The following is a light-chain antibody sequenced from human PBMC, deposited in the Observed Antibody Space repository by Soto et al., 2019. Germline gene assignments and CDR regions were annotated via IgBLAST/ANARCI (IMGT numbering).Light chain of an antibody. CDR3: LQYNNWHRT. CDR2: GAS. J-gene: IGKJ2*01. Sequence: EIVMTQSPATLSVSPGERATLSCRASQSVSSNLAWYQQRPGPAPRLLIYGASTRATGIPARFRGSGSGTEYTLTISSLQSEDFAVYSCLQYNNWHRTFGQGTKLEIK. CDR1: QSVSSN. V-gene: IGKV3-15*01.